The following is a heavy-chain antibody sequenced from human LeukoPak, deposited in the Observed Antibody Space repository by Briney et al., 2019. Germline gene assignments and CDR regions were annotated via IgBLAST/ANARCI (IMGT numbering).Heavy chain of an antibody. J-gene: IGHJ4*02. Sequence: SETLSLTCTVSGGSFSSGSYYWSWIRQPPGKGLEWIGYIYYSGSTNHNPSLKSRVTISVDTSKNQFSLKLSSVTAADTAVYYCARVWGGTYYYDSSGYYQHFDYWGQGTLVTVSS. CDR2: IYYSGST. D-gene: IGHD3-22*01. V-gene: IGHV4-61*01. CDR3: ARVWGGTYYYDSSGYYQHFDY. CDR1: GGSFSSGSYY.